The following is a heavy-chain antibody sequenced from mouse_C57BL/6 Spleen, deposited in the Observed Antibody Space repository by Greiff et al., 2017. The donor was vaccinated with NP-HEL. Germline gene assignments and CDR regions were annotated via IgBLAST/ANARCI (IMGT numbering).Heavy chain of an antibody. CDR3: ARQDEPLGLDY. J-gene: IGHJ2*01. CDR1: GFTFSDYY. Sequence: EVQLVESGGGLVQPGGSLKLSCAASGFTFSDYYMYWVRQTPEKRLEWVAYISNGGGSTYYPDTVKGRFTISRDNAKNTRYLQMSRLKSEDTAMYYCARQDEPLGLDYWGQGTTLTVSS. V-gene: IGHV5-12*01. CDR2: ISNGGGST. D-gene: IGHD6-1*01.